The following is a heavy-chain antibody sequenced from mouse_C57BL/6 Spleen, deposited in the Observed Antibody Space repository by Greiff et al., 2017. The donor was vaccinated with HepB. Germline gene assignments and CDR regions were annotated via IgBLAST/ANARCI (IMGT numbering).Heavy chain of an antibody. V-gene: IGHV1-15*01. J-gene: IGHJ2*01. D-gene: IGHD2-4*01. Sequence: VQLQQSGAELVRPGASVTLSCKASGYTFTDYEMHWVKQTPVHGLEWIGAIDPETGGTAYNQKFKGKAILTADKYSSTAYMELRSLTSEDSAVYYCTRTLYDYGFDYWGQGTTLTVSS. CDR2: IDPETGGT. CDR1: GYTFTDYE. CDR3: TRTLYDYGFDY.